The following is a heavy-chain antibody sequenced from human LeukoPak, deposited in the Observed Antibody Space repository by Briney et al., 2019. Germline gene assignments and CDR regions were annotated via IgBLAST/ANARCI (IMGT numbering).Heavy chain of an antibody. CDR3: AKDDDSSLYGAFDI. CDR1: GFTFGDYA. D-gene: IGHD3-22*01. J-gene: IGHJ3*02. CDR2: ITWNSRIL. V-gene: IGHV3-9*03. Sequence: GRSLRLSCATSGFTFGDYAMHWVRQVPGKGLEWVSSITWNSRILGYADSVKGRFTISRDNAKNSLYLQMNSLRVEDMALYYCAKDDDSSLYGAFDIWGQGTMVTVSS.